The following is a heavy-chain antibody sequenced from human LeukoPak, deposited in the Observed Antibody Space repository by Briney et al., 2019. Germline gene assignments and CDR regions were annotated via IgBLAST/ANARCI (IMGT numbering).Heavy chain of an antibody. CDR3: ARDSAVATYYGVDV. CDR1: GFTFSSYG. J-gene: IGHJ6*02. V-gene: IGHV3-30*03. D-gene: IGHD6-19*01. CDR2: ISYDGSNK. Sequence: QPGRSLRLSCAASGFTFSSYGMHWVRQAPGKGLEWVAVISYDGSNKYYADSVKGRFTISRDNSKNTLYLQMNSLRAEDTAVYYCARDSAVATYYGVDVWGQGTTVTVSS.